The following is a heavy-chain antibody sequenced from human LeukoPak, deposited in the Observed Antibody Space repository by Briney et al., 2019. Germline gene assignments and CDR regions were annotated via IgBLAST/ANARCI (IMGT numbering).Heavy chain of an antibody. J-gene: IGHJ4*02. CDR1: GFTFSSYS. Sequence: GGSLRLSCAASGFTFSSYSMNWVRQAPGKGLEWVSSISSSSSYIYYADSVKGRFSISRDNAKNSLYLQMNSLRAEDTAVYYCARDHSSIAVAGTVLYYWGQGTLVTVSS. D-gene: IGHD6-19*01. CDR3: ARDHSSIAVAGTVLYY. V-gene: IGHV3-21*01. CDR2: ISSSSSYI.